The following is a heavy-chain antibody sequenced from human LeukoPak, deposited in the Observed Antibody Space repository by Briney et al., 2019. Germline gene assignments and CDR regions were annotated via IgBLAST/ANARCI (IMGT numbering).Heavy chain of an antibody. J-gene: IGHJ6*02. D-gene: IGHD6-13*01. CDR3: ARGPSIAAAEDGMDV. CDR2: MNHSASN. V-gene: IGHV4-34*01. CDR1: GGSFCGYY. Sequence: SETLSLTCAVYGGSFCGYYGSWIRQPPGKGLEWIGEMNHSASNKYNPFVNSLVNISVDTSKNQFSRKLSYVTAADTAVYYCARGPSIAAAEDGMDVWGQGTTVTVSS.